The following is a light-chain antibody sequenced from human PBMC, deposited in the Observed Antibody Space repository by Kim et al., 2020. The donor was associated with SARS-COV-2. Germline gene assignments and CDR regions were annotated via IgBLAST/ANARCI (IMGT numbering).Light chain of an antibody. V-gene: IGKV4-1*01. J-gene: IGKJ2*01. CDR1: QSVLYSSNNKSY. CDR3: QQYYSTPYT. Sequence: DIVMTQSPDSLAVSLGERATINCKSSQSVLYSSNNKSYLAWYQQKPGQPPKLHIYWASTRESGVPDRFSGSGSGTDFTLTISSLQAEDVAVYYCQQYYSTPYTFGQGTKLEI. CDR2: WAS.